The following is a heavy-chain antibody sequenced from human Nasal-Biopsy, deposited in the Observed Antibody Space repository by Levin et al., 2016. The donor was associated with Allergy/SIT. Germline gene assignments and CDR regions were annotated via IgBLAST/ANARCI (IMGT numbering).Heavy chain of an antibody. CDR1: GGTFNNYA. J-gene: IGHJ6*02. Sequence: SVKVSCKAAGGTFNNYAISWVRQALGQGLEWMGGIVPIFGTPKYAQKFQGRVTISADESTSTAYMELSSLRSEDTALYYCARPSLGDCSGGSCYYHYGMDVWGQGTTVTVSS. D-gene: IGHD2-15*01. V-gene: IGHV1-69*13. CDR3: ARPSLGDCSGGSCYYHYGMDV. CDR2: IVPIFGTP.